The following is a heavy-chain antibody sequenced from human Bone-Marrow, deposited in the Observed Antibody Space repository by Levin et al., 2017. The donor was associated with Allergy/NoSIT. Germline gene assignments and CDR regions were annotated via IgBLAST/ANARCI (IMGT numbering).Heavy chain of an antibody. Sequence: GGSLRLSCAASGFIFSSFDMHWVRQAPGKGLEWVAVIWYDGNGKHYSDSVKGRFTISRDDSKSTLYLQMNSLRAEDTAVYYCARDGETAMGVYGMDVWGQGTTVTVSS. CDR3: ARDGETAMGVYGMDV. CDR2: IWYDGNGK. CDR1: GFIFSSFD. D-gene: IGHD5-18*01. J-gene: IGHJ6*02. V-gene: IGHV3-33*01.